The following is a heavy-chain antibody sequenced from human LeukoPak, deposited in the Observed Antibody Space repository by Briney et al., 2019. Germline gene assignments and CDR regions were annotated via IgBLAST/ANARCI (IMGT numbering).Heavy chain of an antibody. Sequence: GGSLRLSCEASGFTFSSSVMGWVRQAPGKGLEWVSTLGDRGDTYYADSVKGRFTISRDSSKNTLYLRMNSLRAEDTAVYFCAKQQPGERYYFDYWGQGTLVTVSS. CDR1: GFTFSSSV. D-gene: IGHD3-16*01. CDR3: AKQQPGERYYFDY. V-gene: IGHV3-23*01. J-gene: IGHJ4*02. CDR2: LGDRGDT.